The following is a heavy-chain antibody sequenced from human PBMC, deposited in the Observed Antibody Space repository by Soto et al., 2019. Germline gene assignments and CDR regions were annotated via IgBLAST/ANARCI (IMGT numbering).Heavy chain of an antibody. CDR3: AGGRGWLQRPGDY. J-gene: IGHJ4*02. Sequence: QVQLVESGGGVVQPGRSLRLSCAASGFTFSSYAMHWVRQAPGKGLVWVAVISYDGSNKYYADSVKGRFTISRDNSKNTLYLQMNSLRAEDTAVYYCAGGRGWLQRPGDYWGQGTLVTVSS. D-gene: IGHD3-16*01. CDR1: GFTFSSYA. CDR2: ISYDGSNK. V-gene: IGHV3-30-3*01.